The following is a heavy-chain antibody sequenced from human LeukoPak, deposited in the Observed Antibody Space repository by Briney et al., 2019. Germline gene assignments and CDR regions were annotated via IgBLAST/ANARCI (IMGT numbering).Heavy chain of an antibody. J-gene: IGHJ4*02. CDR1: GYTFTGYY. D-gene: IGHD3-9*01. V-gene: IGHV1-2*02. CDR3: ARDRGLYFDWLSHNFDY. CDR2: INPNSGGT. Sequence: ASVKVSCKASGYTFTGYYMHWVRQAPGQGLEWMGWINPNSGGTNYAQKFQGRVTMTRDTSISTAYMELSRLRSDDTAVYYCARDRGLYFDWLSHNFDYWGQGTLVTVSS.